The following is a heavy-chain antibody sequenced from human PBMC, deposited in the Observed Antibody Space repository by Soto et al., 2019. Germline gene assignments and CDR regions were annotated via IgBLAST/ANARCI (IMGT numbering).Heavy chain of an antibody. J-gene: IGHJ6*02. D-gene: IGHD1-26*01. Sequence: VKASSEDPRVTNSSKALSSVRQAPGKGLEWMGGIIPIFGTANYAQKFQGRVTITADESTSTAYMELSSLRSEDTAVYYCARVSGRWERLGYYYYGMDVWGQGPTVTVSS. CDR2: IIPIFGTA. CDR1: RVTNSSKA. CDR3: ARVSGRWERLGYYYYGMDV. V-gene: IGHV1-69*13.